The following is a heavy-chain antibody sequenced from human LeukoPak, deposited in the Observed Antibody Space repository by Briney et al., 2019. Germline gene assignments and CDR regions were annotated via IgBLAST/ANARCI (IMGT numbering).Heavy chain of an antibody. Sequence: PSETLSLTCAVYGGSFSGYYWSWIRQPPGKGLEWIGEINHSGSTNYNPSLKSRVTISVDTSKNQFSLKLSSVTAADTAVYYCARERSYTGGSYSAPGFDYWGQGTLVTVSS. CDR3: ARERSYTGGSYSAPGFDY. CDR2: INHSGST. D-gene: IGHD1-26*01. J-gene: IGHJ4*02. CDR1: GGSFSGYY. V-gene: IGHV4-34*01.